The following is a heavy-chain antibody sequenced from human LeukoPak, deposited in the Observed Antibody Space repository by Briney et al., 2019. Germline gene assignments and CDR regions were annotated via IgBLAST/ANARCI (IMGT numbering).Heavy chain of an antibody. CDR3: AKGKYSSGGAPDY. J-gene: IGHJ4*02. CDR2: ISGGGEST. D-gene: IGHD6-19*01. V-gene: IGHV3-23*01. Sequence: GGSLRLSCAASGFSFSSRSMNWVRQAPGKGLEWVSSISGGGESTYYADSVKGRFTVSRDNSKNTLYLQINSLRGEDTAVYYCAKGKYSSGGAPDYWGQGTLVTVSS. CDR1: GFSFSSRS.